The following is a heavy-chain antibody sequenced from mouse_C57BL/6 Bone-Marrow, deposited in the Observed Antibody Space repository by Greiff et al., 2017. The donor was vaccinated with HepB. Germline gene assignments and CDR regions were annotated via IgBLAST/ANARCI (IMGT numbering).Heavy chain of an antibody. D-gene: IGHD2-2*01. J-gene: IGHJ4*01. CDR3: ARGIYYGYYYAMDY. CDR1: GYTFTSYW. V-gene: IGHV1-50*01. CDR2: IDPSDSYT. Sequence: VQLQQPGAELVKPGASVKLSCKASGYTFTSYWMQWVKQRPGQGLEWIGEIDPSDSYTNYNQKFKGKATLTVDTSSSSAYMQLSSLTSEDSAVYYCARGIYYGYYYAMDYWGQGTSVTVSS.